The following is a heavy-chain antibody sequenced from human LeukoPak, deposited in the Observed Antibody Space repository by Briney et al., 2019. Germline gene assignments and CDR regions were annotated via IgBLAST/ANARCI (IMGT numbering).Heavy chain of an antibody. Sequence: GGSLRLSCAASGFTFGKAWMSWVRQVPGKGLEWVGHIKSKSDGGTPDHAAPVKGRFTISRDDSKNTLYLQMNSLKNEDSGMYYCTTDRAEAGTNWFDPWGQGTLVTVSS. CDR1: GFTFGKAW. CDR2: IKSKSDGGTP. J-gene: IGHJ5*02. V-gene: IGHV3-15*01. CDR3: TTDRAEAGTNWFDP. D-gene: IGHD6-19*01.